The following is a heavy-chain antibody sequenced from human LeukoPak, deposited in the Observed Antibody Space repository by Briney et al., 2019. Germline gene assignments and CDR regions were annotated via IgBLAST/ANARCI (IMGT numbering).Heavy chain of an antibody. CDR2: ISSSGSTI. D-gene: IGHD3-3*01. Sequence: GGSLRLSCAASGFTFSDYYMSWIRQAPGKGLEWVSYISSSGSTIYYADSVKGRFTISRDNAKNSLYLQMNSLRAEDTAVYYCARVDYDFWSGYYMNYMDVWGKGTTVTVSS. CDR3: ARVDYDFWSGYYMNYMDV. J-gene: IGHJ6*03. V-gene: IGHV3-11*01. CDR1: GFTFSDYY.